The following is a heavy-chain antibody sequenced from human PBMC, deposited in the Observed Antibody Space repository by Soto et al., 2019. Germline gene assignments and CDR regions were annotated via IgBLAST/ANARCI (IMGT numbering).Heavy chain of an antibody. V-gene: IGHV4-59*01. J-gene: IGHJ4*02. CDR1: GGSISSNY. D-gene: IGHD6-13*01. Sequence: SETLSLTCTVSGGSISSNYWTCIRQPPGKGLEWIGYVYNSGRTNYNPSLKSRVTISEDTSKSQFSLKVNSMTAADTAVYYCARYRREAVAGYTLYNWGQGILVTVSS. CDR3: ARYRREAVAGYTLYN. CDR2: VYNSGRT.